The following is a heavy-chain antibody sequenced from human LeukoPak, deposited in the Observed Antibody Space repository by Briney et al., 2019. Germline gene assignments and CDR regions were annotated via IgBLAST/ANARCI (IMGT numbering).Heavy chain of an antibody. CDR3: AREVVSIPSYFES. CDR1: GGSVSSGSYY. CDR2: IYYSGST. J-gene: IGHJ4*02. Sequence: KASETLSLTCTVSGGSVSSGSYYWSWIRQPPGKGLEWIGYIYYSGSTNYNPSLKSRVTISVDTSKNQFSLKLSSVTAADTAVYYCAREVVSIPSYFESWGQGTLVTVSS. V-gene: IGHV4-61*01. D-gene: IGHD2-15*01.